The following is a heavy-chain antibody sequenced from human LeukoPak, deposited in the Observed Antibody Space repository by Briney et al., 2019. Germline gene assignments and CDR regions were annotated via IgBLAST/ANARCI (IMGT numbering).Heavy chain of an antibody. CDR1: GFTSSSYG. D-gene: IGHD3-16*01. CDR3: AKRAFGGADF. CDR2: ISYDGSNK. J-gene: IGHJ4*02. Sequence: GGSLRLSCAASGFTSSSYGMHWVRQAPGKGLEWVAVISYDGSNKYYADSVKGRFTISRDNSKNTLYLQMNSLRAEDTAVYYCAKRAFGGADFWGQGTLVTVSS. V-gene: IGHV3-30*18.